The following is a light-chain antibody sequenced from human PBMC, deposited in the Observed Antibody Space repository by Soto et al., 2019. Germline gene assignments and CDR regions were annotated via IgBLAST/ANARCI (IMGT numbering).Light chain of an antibody. CDR1: QSIKNY. CDR2: GAS. V-gene: IGKV1-39*01. CDR3: QQDYSTTPIT. Sequence: DIQTNQSPSSLSSAIGDRVTITCLSSQSIKNYLNWYQHKPGAAPKLLIFGASNLESGVPPTFSGSGSGTEFTLSISSLQPEDFATYYCQQDYSTTPITFGQGTRLEIK. J-gene: IGKJ5*01.